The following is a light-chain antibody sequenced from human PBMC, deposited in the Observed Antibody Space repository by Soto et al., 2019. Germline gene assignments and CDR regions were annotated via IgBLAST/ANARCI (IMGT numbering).Light chain of an antibody. CDR2: DAS. V-gene: IGKV1-33*01. Sequence: DVQMTQSPSSLSASVGDRVIITCKANQSIANFLNWIQHKPGEAPKILISDASHLELGVPSRFSGSRSGTDFVLDISNLQSEDVATYVCQQYEDLPLTFVGGTKVDI. CDR1: QSIANF. J-gene: IGKJ4*01. CDR3: QQYEDLPLT.